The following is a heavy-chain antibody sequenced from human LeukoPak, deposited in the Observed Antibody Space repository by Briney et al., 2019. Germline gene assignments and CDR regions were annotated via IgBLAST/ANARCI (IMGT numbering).Heavy chain of an antibody. D-gene: IGHD6-13*01. CDR3: AKTQSSSWYFDY. CDR2: IGGSGGST. V-gene: IGHV3-23*01. CDR1: GFTFSSYA. Sequence: GGSLRLSCAASGFTFSSYAMSWVRQAPGKGLEWVSAIGGSGGSTYYADSVKGRFTISRDNSKNTLYLQMNSLKTEDTAVYYCAKTQSSSWYFDYWGQGTLVTVSS. J-gene: IGHJ4*02.